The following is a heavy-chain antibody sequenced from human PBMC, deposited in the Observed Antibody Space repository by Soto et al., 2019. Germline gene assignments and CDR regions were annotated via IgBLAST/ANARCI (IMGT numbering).Heavy chain of an antibody. CDR2: INPNSGGT. Sequence: QVQLVQSGAEVKKPGASVKVSCKASGYTFTGYYMHWVRQAPGQGLEWMGWINPNSGGTNYAQKFQGWVTMTSDTSISTAYMELSRLRSDDTAVYYCARGYSSSWYRDDAFDIWGQGTMVTVSS. V-gene: IGHV1-2*04. CDR3: ARGYSSSWYRDDAFDI. D-gene: IGHD6-13*01. CDR1: GYTFTGYY. J-gene: IGHJ3*02.